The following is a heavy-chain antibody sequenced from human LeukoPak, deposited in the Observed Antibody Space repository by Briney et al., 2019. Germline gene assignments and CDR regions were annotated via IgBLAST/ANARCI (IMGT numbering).Heavy chain of an antibody. V-gene: IGHV1-69*13. D-gene: IGHD5-12*01. CDR1: GGTFSSYA. J-gene: IGHJ5*02. CDR2: IIPIFGTA. Sequence: SVKVSCKASGGTFSSYAISWVRQAPGQGLEWMGGIIPIFGTANYAQKLQGRVTITADESTSTAYMELSSLRSEDTAVYYCARAYLWLRANWFDPWGQRTLVTVSS. CDR3: ARAYLWLRANWFDP.